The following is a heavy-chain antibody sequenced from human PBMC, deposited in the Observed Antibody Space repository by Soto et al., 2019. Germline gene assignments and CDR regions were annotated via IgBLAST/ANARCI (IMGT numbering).Heavy chain of an antibody. CDR2: LSRGGGST. CDR1: GFTFSSHG. CDR3: ARDGQYRTDGFDI. V-gene: IGHV3-23*01. Sequence: EAQLLESGGGSVQPGGSPRLSCAASGFTFSSHGMSLIRQAPGKGLEWISGLSRGGGSTYYVDSVKGRFTISRDNAKNTLDLIMKSLRVEDTALYYCARDGQYRTDGFDIWGQGTMVTVSS. J-gene: IGHJ3*02. D-gene: IGHD5-12*01.